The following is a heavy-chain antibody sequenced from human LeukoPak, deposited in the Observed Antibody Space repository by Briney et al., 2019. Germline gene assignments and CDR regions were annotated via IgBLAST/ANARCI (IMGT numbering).Heavy chain of an antibody. D-gene: IGHD3-9*01. CDR3: ARGPQKYYDVLTGYYDIWFDP. V-gene: IGHV1-8*01. CDR1: GYTFTSYD. J-gene: IGHJ5*02. Sequence: ASVKVSCKASGYTFTSYDINWVRQATGQGPEWMGWTNPDSGNTGYAQKFQGRVTMTRSTSISTAYMELSSLRSEDTAVYYCARGPQKYYDVLTGYYDIWFDPWGQGTLVTVSS. CDR2: TNPDSGNT.